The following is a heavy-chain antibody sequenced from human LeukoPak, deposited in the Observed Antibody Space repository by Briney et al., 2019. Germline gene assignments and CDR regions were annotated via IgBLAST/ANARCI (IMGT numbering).Heavy chain of an antibody. D-gene: IGHD3-10*01. J-gene: IGHJ5*02. CDR3: ARHARHGSGSLNWFDP. Sequence: GESLKISCKGSGYSFTSYWIGWVRQMPGKGLEWMGIIYPGDSDTRYSPSFQGQVTISADKSISTAYLQWSSLKASDTAMYYCARHARHGSGSLNWFDPWGQGTLVTVSS. CDR1: GYSFTSYW. CDR2: IYPGDSDT. V-gene: IGHV5-51*01.